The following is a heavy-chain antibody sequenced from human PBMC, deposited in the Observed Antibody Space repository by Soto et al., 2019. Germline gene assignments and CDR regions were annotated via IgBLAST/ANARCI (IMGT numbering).Heavy chain of an antibody. CDR2: IYYSGST. CDR3: ARHYQEYYYGMDV. D-gene: IGHD3-16*02. V-gene: IGHV4-39*01. CDR1: GGSISSGGYY. Sequence: PSETLSLTCTVSGGSISSGGYYWSWIRQHPGKGLEWIGYIYYSGSTYYNPSLKSRVTISVDTSKNQFSLKLSSVTAADTAVYYCARHYQEYYYGMDVWGQGTTVTVSS. J-gene: IGHJ6*02.